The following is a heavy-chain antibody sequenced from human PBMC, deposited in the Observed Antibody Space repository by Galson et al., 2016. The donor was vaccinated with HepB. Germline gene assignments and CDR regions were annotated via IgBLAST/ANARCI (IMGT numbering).Heavy chain of an antibody. J-gene: IGHJ4*02. CDR3: ARDLDSAGPQSDY. CDR2: ICYDGSNK. V-gene: IGHV3-33*01. Sequence: SLRLSCAASGFTFSSYGMNWVRQAPGKGLEWVAHICYDGSNKYYADSVKGRFTVSRDNAKNTLYLQVNSLRAEDTAVYYCARDLDSAGPQSDYWGQGTLVTVSS. CDR1: GFTFSSYG. D-gene: IGHD3-9*01.